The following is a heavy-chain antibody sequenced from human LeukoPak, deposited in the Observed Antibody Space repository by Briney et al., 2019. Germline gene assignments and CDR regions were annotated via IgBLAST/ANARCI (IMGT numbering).Heavy chain of an antibody. CDR2: ISYDGNNK. Sequence: PGGSLRLSCTASGFTFSTYGMHWVRQAPGKGLEWVAVISYDGNNKYYADSVKGRFTISRDDSKKTLYLQMNSLRAEDTAVYYCAKVNAQMWLRSYFDYWGQGTLVTVSS. CDR1: GFTFSTYG. V-gene: IGHV3-30*18. CDR3: AKVNAQMWLRSYFDY. D-gene: IGHD5-12*01. J-gene: IGHJ4*02.